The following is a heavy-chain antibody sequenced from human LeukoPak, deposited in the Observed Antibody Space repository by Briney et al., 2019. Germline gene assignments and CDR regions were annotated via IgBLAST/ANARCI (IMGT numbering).Heavy chain of an antibody. J-gene: IGHJ5*02. CDR3: AKALQWETSHWCDP. V-gene: IGHV3-23*01. CDR1: GFTFSSYA. Sequence: GGSLRLSCAASGFTFSSYAMSWVRQAPGKGLEWVSAISAGGGSTYYADSVKGRFTISRDNSRNTLYLQMNSLRVEDTAVYYCAKALQWETSHWCDPWGQGALVTVSS. D-gene: IGHD1-26*01. CDR2: ISAGGGST.